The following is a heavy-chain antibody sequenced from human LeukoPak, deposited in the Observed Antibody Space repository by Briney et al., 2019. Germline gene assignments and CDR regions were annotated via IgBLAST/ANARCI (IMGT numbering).Heavy chain of an antibody. CDR1: GGSISSYF. V-gene: IGHV4-59*01. CDR3: AREGGYSYAKFFDY. J-gene: IGHJ4*02. D-gene: IGHD5-18*01. CDR2: IYYSGST. Sequence: PSETLSLTCSVSGGSISSYFWSWIRQPPGKGLEWIGYIYYSGSTNYNPSLKSRVTISVDTSKSQFSLKLSSVTAADTAVYYCAREGGYSYAKFFDYWGQGTLVTVSS.